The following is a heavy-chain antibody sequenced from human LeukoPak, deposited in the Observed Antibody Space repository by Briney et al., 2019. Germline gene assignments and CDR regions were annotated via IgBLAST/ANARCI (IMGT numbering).Heavy chain of an antibody. Sequence: TGGSLRLSCVASGFTFRSNSMTWVRQTPEKGLESVSVITDDEDTYYADSVKGRFTISRDNSQNTVFLQMNSLKTEDTAVYYCTALGYPQYFDDWGQGTLVTVSS. D-gene: IGHD2-15*01. CDR1: GFTFRSNS. V-gene: IGHV3-23*01. CDR3: TALGYPQYFDD. CDR2: ITDDEDT. J-gene: IGHJ4*02.